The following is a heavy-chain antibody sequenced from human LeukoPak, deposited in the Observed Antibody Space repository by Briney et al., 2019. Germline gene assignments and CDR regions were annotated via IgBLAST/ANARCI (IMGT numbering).Heavy chain of an antibody. J-gene: IGHJ5*02. CDR2: ISSDGDNT. V-gene: IGHV3-64*04. D-gene: IGHD4-17*01. Sequence: PGGSLRLSCSASGFIFSNYGMYWVRQAPGKGLEFVSAISSDGDNTFYADSVKGRFTISRDNSKNTLYLQMNSLRSEDTALYYCARDATGDGDLESWGQGTLVTVSP. CDR1: GFIFSNYG. CDR3: ARDATGDGDLES.